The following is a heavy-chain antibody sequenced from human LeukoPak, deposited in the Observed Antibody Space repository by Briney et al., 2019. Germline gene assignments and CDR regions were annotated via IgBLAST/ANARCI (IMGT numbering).Heavy chain of an antibody. CDR3: ARSPRLDYDSSGHQYYFDY. J-gene: IGHJ4*02. V-gene: IGHV1-69*13. CDR1: GGTFSSYA. Sequence: GASVKVSCKASGGTFSSYAISWVRQAPGQGLEWMGGIIPIFGTANYAQKFQGRVTITADESTSTAYMELSRLRSDDTAVYYCARSPRLDYDSSGHQYYFDYWGQGTLVTVSS. CDR2: IIPIFGTA. D-gene: IGHD3-22*01.